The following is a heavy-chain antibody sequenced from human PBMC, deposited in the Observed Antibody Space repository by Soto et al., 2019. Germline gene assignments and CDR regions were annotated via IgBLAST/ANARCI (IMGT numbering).Heavy chain of an antibody. CDR1: GYTFTGYY. D-gene: IGHD3-10*01. V-gene: IGHV1-2*04. Sequence: VKVSCKASGYTFTGYYMHWVRQAPGQGLEWMGWINPNSGGTNYAQKFQGWVTMTRDTSISTAYMELSRLRSDDTAVYYCARASVSWFGVHDAFDIWGQGTMVTVSS. CDR3: ARASVSWFGVHDAFDI. J-gene: IGHJ3*02. CDR2: INPNSGGT.